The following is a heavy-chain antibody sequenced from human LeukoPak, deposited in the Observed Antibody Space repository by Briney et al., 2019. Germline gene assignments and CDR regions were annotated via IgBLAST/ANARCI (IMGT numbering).Heavy chain of an antibody. V-gene: IGHV3-23*01. CDR3: ARDAGGDYYFDY. CDR1: GFTFSSYA. J-gene: IGHJ4*02. Sequence: GGSLRLSCAASGFTFSSYAMSWVRQAPGKGLEWVSAISGSGGSTYYADSVKGRFTISRDNSENTLYLQMNSLRAEDTAVYYCARDAGGDYYFDYWGQGTLVTVSS. CDR2: ISGSGGST. D-gene: IGHD2-21*02.